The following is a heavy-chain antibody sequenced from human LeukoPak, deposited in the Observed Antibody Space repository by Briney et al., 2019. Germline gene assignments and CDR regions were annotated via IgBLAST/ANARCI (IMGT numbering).Heavy chain of an antibody. D-gene: IGHD6-19*01. CDR2: ISYDGSNK. CDR3: ARDALTSGWSKNIDY. J-gene: IGHJ4*02. CDR1: GFTFSSYG. Sequence: PGRSLRLSCAASGFTFSSYGMHWVRQAPGKGLEWVAVISYDGSNKYYADSVKGRFTISRDNAKNSLYLQMNSLRAEDTAVYYCARDALTSGWSKNIDYWGQGTLVTVSS. V-gene: IGHV3-30*03.